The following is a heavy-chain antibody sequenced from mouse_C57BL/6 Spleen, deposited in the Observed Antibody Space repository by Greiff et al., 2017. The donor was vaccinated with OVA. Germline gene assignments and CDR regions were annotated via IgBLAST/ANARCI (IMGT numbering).Heavy chain of an antibody. CDR1: GFTFSDYG. CDR3: ARQDYGNYGGWYYFDY. V-gene: IGHV5-17*01. Sequence: EVMLVESGGGLVKPGGSLKLSCAASGFTFSDYGMHWVRQAPEKGLEWVAYISSGSSTIYYADTVKGRFTISRDNAKNTLFLQMTSLRSEDTAMYYCARQDYGNYGGWYYFDYWGQGTTLTVSS. D-gene: IGHD2-1*01. CDR2: ISSGSSTI. J-gene: IGHJ2*01.